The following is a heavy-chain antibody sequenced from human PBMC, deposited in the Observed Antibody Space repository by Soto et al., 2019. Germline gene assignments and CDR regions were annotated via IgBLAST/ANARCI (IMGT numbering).Heavy chain of an antibody. CDR1: GFTFSSYE. CDR2: ISSSGSTI. D-gene: IGHD6-13*01. Sequence: GGSLRLSCAASGFTFSSYEMNWVRQAPGKGLEWVSYISSSGSTIYYADSVKGRFTISRDNAKNSLYLQMNSLRAEDTAVYYCARVYSSSWYFDYWGQGTLVTVSS. J-gene: IGHJ4*02. CDR3: ARVYSSSWYFDY. V-gene: IGHV3-48*03.